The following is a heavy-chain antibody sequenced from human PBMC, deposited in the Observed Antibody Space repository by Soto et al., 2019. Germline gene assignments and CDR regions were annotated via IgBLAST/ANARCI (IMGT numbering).Heavy chain of an antibody. CDR1: GGTFSSFV. V-gene: IGHV1-69*04. CDR3: ASCDSFGADAFDI. CDR2: IIPSIGII. D-gene: IGHD3-16*01. J-gene: IGHJ3*02. Sequence: SVKVSCKASGGTFSSFVISWVRQAPGQGLEWMGRIIPSIGIINYAQKFQGRVTITADTSTSTAYMELSSLRSDDTAVYYCASCDSFGADAFDIWGQGTMVTVSS.